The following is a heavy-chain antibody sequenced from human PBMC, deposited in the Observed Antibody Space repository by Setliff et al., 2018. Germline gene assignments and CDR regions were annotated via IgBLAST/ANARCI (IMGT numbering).Heavy chain of an antibody. V-gene: IGHV4-38-2*01. CDR2: FYHGGST. D-gene: IGHD6-13*01. J-gene: IGHJ5*02. CDR1: GYSTSSSYY. CDR3: ARGAVAGKMSWFDP. Sequence: SETLSLTCAVSGYSTSSSYYWGWIRQPPGKGLEWIGSFYHGGSTYYNPSLKSRVTISGDTSKNQFSLKLSSVTAADTAVYYCARGAVAGKMSWFDPWGQGNLVTVSS.